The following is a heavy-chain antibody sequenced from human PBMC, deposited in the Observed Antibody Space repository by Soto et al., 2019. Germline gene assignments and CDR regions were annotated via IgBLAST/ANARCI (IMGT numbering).Heavy chain of an antibody. D-gene: IGHD6-6*01. J-gene: IGHJ6*02. CDR2: ISYDGYNK. Sequence: QVQLVESGGGVVQPGRSLRLSCAASGFIFSSNAMHWVRQAPGKGLEWVAVISYDGYNKYYADSVKGRFTISRDNSKNTLYLQINSRRPEDTAVYYCASASPFSSSSPYYVTYGMGAWGQGTTVTVSS. V-gene: IGHV3-30-3*01. CDR3: ASASPFSSSSPYYVTYGMGA. CDR1: GFIFSSNA.